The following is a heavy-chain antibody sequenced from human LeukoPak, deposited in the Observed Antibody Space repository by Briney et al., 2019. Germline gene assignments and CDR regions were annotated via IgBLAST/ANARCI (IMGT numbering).Heavy chain of an antibody. CDR2: IYPGDSDT. V-gene: IGHV5-51*01. CDR3: ARRAAPADY. D-gene: IGHD6-13*01. Sequence: GASLRISCKGSDSSFTSYWIGWVRQMPGKGLEWMGIIYPGDSDTRYSPSFQGQVTISADKSISTAYLQWSSLKASDTAMYYCARRAAPADYWGQGTLVTVSS. CDR1: DSSFTSYW. J-gene: IGHJ4*02.